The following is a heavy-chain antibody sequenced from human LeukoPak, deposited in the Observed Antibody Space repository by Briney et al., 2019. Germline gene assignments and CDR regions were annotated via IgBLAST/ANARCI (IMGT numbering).Heavy chain of an antibody. J-gene: IGHJ4*02. CDR3: AVSSGWYKLDY. D-gene: IGHD6-19*01. CDR2: VYHSGST. V-gene: IGHV4-4*02. Sequence: PSETLSLTCAVSGASISTDNWWSWVRQPPGKGLEWIGEVYHSGSTNLNPSLKSRVTISVDKSKNQFSLKLSSVTAADTAVYYCAVSSGWYKLDYWGQGTLVTVSS. CDR1: GASISTDNW.